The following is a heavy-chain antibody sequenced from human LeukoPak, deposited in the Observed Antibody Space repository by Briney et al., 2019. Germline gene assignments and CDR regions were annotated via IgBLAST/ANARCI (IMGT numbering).Heavy chain of an antibody. CDR3: ATEQDHGYFRQ. J-gene: IGHJ1*01. Sequence: GGSLRLSCAASGLTFRSYWMTWVRQAPGKEPEWVANIKEDGSEKYYEDSVRGRFTISRDNAKNTLYLDMNSLRAEDTAVFYCATEQDHGYFRQWGQGTLVIVSS. CDR2: IKEDGSEK. CDR1: GLTFRSYW. D-gene: IGHD4-17*01. V-gene: IGHV3-7*01.